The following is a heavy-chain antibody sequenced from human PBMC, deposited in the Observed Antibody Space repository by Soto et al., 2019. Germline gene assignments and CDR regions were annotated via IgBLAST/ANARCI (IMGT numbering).Heavy chain of an antibody. CDR2: ILGICRGT. J-gene: IGHJ5*02. V-gene: IGHV3-23*01. D-gene: IGHD3-22*01. CDR3: TYDSSGYYPTPYFS. Sequence: GGSLRLSCAAAGFTFSSYAMSWVRQAPGKGLEWVSAILGICRGTYYAASAKGLFTIPSDNSKNTLYLQMNSLRADHTAVYYCTYDSSGYYPTPYFSWGQGPLGTVAS. CDR1: GFTFSSYA.